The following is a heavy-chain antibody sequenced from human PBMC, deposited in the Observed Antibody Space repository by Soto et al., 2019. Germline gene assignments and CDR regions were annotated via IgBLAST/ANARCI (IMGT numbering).Heavy chain of an antibody. V-gene: IGHV1-69*06. CDR2: IIPIFGTA. CDR1: GGTFSSYA. D-gene: IGHD5-18*01. J-gene: IGHJ4*02. Sequence: QVQLVQSGAEVKKPGSSVKVSCKASGGTFSSYAISWVRQAPGQGLEWMGGIIPIFGTANYAQKLQGRVTMTTDTSTSTAYMELRSLRSDDTAVYYCARGSDQLWLLDYFDYWGQGTLVTVSS. CDR3: ARGSDQLWLLDYFDY.